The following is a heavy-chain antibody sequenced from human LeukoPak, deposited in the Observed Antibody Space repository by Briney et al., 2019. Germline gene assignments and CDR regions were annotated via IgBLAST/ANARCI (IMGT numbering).Heavy chain of an antibody. J-gene: IGHJ5*02. D-gene: IGHD3-22*01. V-gene: IGHV3-30*02. CDR1: GFTFTNYG. CDR3: AKGLYYKDRSGYPA. CDR2: IGYDGSNK. Sequence: PGGSLRLSCAASGFTFTNYGMHWVRQAPGKGLEWVAFIGYDGSNKYYADSVKGRFTVSRDKSKNTLYLQMNSRRTEDTAVYYCAKGLYYKDRSGYPAWGQGTLVTISS.